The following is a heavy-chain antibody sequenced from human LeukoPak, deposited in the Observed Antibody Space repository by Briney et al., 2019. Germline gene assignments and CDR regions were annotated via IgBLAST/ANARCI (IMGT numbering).Heavy chain of an antibody. CDR3: AVTDYSYVDY. Sequence: ESGPTLVKPSQTLSLTCTVSRGSISSGGYYWSWIRQHPEKGLEWIGYFYYSGSTYYNPYLKSRVTISVDTSKNQFSLKLSSVTAADTAVYYCAVTDYSYVDYWGQGTLVTVSS. V-gene: IGHV4-31*03. CDR2: FYYSGST. J-gene: IGHJ4*02. CDR1: RGSISSGGYY. D-gene: IGHD2-15*01.